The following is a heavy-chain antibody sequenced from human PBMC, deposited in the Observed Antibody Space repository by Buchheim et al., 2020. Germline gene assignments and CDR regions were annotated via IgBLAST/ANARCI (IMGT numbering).Heavy chain of an antibody. D-gene: IGHD3-22*01. Sequence: EVQLVESGGGLVQPGGSLRLSCTASGFIVTNNYMSWVRQAPGKGLKWVSNIYTDGRTYYTDSEKGRCTISRDNYKNTTDLQMDSLRPYDTAVYYCARERDTSGYLLRYWGQGTL. CDR2: IYTDGRT. J-gene: IGHJ4*02. CDR3: ARERDTSGYLLRY. CDR1: GFIVTNNY. V-gene: IGHV3-66*02.